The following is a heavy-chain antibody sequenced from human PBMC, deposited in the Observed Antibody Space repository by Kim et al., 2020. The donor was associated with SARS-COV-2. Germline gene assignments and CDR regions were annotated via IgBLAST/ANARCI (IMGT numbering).Heavy chain of an antibody. D-gene: IGHD2-21*01. CDR1: RFTFSSSA. CDR2: IFGSGHGT. CDR3: ARHVHINTVTFLWYFDL. V-gene: IGHV3-23*01. J-gene: IGHJ2*01. Sequence: GGSLRLSCAASRFTFSSSAMTWVRQAPGKGLEWVSTIFGSGHGTYYADSVRGRFGVSRDNSKNTLYLHMANLSADDTAVYYCARHVHINTVTFLWYFDLWGRGTPVIVSS.